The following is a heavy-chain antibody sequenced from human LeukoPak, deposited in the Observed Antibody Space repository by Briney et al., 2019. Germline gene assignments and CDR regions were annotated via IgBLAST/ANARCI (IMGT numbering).Heavy chain of an antibody. V-gene: IGHV3-21*04. CDR2: ISSSSSYI. CDR1: GFTFSSYS. J-gene: IGHJ5*02. D-gene: IGHD4-17*01. CDR3: ARLSSHYGDYKVDP. Sequence: PGGSLRLSCAASGFTFSSYSMNWVRQAPGKGLEWVSSISSSSSYIYYADSVKGRFTISRDNAKNSLSLQMNSLRAEDTAVYYCARLSSHYGDYKVDPWGQGTLVTVSS.